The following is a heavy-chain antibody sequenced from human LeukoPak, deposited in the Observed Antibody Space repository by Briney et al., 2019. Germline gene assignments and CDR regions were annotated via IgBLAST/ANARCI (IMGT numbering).Heavy chain of an antibody. J-gene: IGHJ5*02. V-gene: IGHV4-39*07. CDR1: GGSIGSSSYY. Sequence: PSESLSLTCTVSGGSIGSSSYYWGWLRQPPGKGLEWIGSIYYSGSTYYNPPLKSRVTISVDTSKNQFSLKLSSVTAADTAVYYCSCGWYLNWFDPWGQGTLVTVSS. CDR2: IYYSGST. CDR3: SCGWYLNWFDP. D-gene: IGHD6-19*01.